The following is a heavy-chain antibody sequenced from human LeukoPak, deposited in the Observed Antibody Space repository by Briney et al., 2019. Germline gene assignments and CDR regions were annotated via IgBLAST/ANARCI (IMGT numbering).Heavy chain of an antibody. CDR1: GGSISSSSYY. CDR3: ARNLGYSGSHWFDP. V-gene: IGHV4-61*02. Sequence: SETLSLTCTVSGGSISSSSYYWSWIRQPAGKGLEWIGRIFTSGSTNYNPSLKSRVTISVDTSKNQFYLKLSSMTAADTAFYYCARNLGYSGSHWFDPWGQGTLVTVSS. CDR2: IFTSGST. D-gene: IGHD5-18*01. J-gene: IGHJ5*02.